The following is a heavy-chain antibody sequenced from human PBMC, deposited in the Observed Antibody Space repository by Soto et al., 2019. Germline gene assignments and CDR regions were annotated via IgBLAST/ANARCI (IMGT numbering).Heavy chain of an antibody. V-gene: IGHV3-66*01. CDR2: IYSGGST. Sequence: PGGSLRLSCAASGFTVSSNYMSWVRQAPGKGLEWVSVIYSGGSTYYADSVKGRFTISRDNSKNTLYLQMSSLRAEDTAVYYCARGGKHYYYGMDVWGQGTTVTVSS. CDR1: GFTVSSNY. D-gene: IGHD3-16*01. CDR3: ARGGKHYYYGMDV. J-gene: IGHJ6*02.